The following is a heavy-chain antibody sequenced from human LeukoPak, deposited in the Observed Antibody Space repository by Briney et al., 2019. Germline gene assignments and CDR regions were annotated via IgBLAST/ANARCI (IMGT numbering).Heavy chain of an antibody. CDR2: INSDGSST. D-gene: IGHD6-13*01. CDR3: ARNVLSSSFPYGMDV. J-gene: IGHJ6*02. Sequence: PGGSLRLSCAASGFTFSSYWMHWVRQAPGKGLVWVSRINSDGSSTSYADSMKGRFTISRDNAKNTLYLQMNSLRAEDTAVYYCARNVLSSSFPYGMDVWGQGTTVTVSS. CDR1: GFTFSSYW. V-gene: IGHV3-74*01.